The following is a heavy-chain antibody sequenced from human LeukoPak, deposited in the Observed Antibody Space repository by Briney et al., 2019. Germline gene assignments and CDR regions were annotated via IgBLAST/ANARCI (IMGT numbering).Heavy chain of an antibody. D-gene: IGHD6-13*01. CDR3: ARMGHMAAADNNWFDP. CDR1: GGTFSSYA. J-gene: IGHJ5*02. CDR2: IIPIFGTA. V-gene: IGHV1-69*13. Sequence: SVKVSCKASGGTFSSYAISWVRQAPGQGLEWMGGIIPIFGTANYAQKFQGRVTITADESTSTAYMELSSLRSEDTAVYYCARMGHMAAADNNWFDPWGQGTLVTVSS.